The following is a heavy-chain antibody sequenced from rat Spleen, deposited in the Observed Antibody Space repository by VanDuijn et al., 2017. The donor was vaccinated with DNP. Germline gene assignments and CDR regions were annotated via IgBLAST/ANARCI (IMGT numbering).Heavy chain of an antibody. CDR3: VTYDGSL. CDR1: GFNFNDYW. V-gene: IGHV4-2*01. CDR2: INDDSSTI. D-gene: IGHD1-12*02. Sequence: EVKLVESGGGLVQPGRSLKLSCAASGFNFNDYWMGWVRQAPGKGLEWIGEINDDSSTINYIPSLKDRCTISRDNAQNTLFLQMSKLGSEDTAIYYCVTYDGSLWGQGTLVTVSS. J-gene: IGHJ3*01.